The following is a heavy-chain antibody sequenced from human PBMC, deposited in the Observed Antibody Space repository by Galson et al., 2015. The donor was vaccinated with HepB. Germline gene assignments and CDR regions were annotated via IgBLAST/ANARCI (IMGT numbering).Heavy chain of an antibody. J-gene: IGHJ4*02. CDR1: GSTFTGYY. D-gene: IGHD5-24*01. CDR2: INPNSGGT. CDR3: ARVMDGYNSYYFDY. V-gene: IGHV1-2*02. Sequence: SVTVSCKASGSTFTGYYMHWVRQAPGQGLEWMGWINPNSGGTNYAQKFQGRVTMTRDTSISTAYMELSRLRSDDTAVYYCARVMDGYNSYYFDYWGQGTLVTVSS.